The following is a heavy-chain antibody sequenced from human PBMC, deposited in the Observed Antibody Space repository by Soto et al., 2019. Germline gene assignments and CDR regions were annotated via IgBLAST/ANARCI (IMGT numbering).Heavy chain of an antibody. CDR1: GGTFSSYA. V-gene: IGHV1-69*01. D-gene: IGHD3-3*01. CDR2: IIPIFGTA. J-gene: IGHJ4*02. Sequence: QVQLVQSGAEVKKPGSSVKVSCKASGGTFSSYAISWVRQAPGPGLEWMGGIIPIFGTANYAQKFQGRVTITADEFTSTSYMELSSLRSEDMAVYYCARASEALLPFAYYFDYWGQGTLVTVSS. CDR3: ARASEALLPFAYYFDY.